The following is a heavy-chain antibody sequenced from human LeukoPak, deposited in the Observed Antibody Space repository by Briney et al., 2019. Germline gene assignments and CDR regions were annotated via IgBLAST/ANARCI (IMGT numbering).Heavy chain of an antibody. CDR3: ARGDGVYVY. Sequence: PGGSLRLSCAASGFTFSTYAMSWVRQAPGKGLEWVSTVSTSGGSTYYADSVKGRFTISRDNSKNTQYLQMNSLRVEDTAVYYCARGDGVYVYWGQGTLVTVSS. V-gene: IGHV3-23*01. D-gene: IGHD5/OR15-5a*01. J-gene: IGHJ4*02. CDR2: VSTSGGST. CDR1: GFTFSTYA.